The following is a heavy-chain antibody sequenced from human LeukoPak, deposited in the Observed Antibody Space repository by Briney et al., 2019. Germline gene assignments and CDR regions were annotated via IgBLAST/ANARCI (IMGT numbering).Heavy chain of an antibody. V-gene: IGHV4-38-2*02. J-gene: IGHJ4*02. CDR2: IYHSGST. D-gene: IGHD3-10*01. Sequence: SETLSLTCTVSGYSISSGYYWGWIRQPPGKGLEWIGNIYHSGSTYYNPSLKSRVTISVDTSKNQFSLKLSSLTAADTAVYYCARYIDRYYGSDNWGQGTLVTVSS. CDR1: GYSISSGYY. CDR3: ARYIDRYYGSDN.